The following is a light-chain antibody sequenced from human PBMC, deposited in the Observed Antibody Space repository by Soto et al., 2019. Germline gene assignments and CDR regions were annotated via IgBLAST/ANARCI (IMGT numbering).Light chain of an antibody. CDR2: GEF. CDR1: QSVSSNY. J-gene: IGKJ1*01. Sequence: EMVLTQSPGTLSLSPGERATLSCRASQSVSSNYLAWYQQKPGQAPRLLIYGEFSRATGIPDRFSGSVSGTDFTLTISRLEPEDVAVYYCQQYGSSPTWTFGQGTKVEIK. V-gene: IGKV3-20*01. CDR3: QQYGSSPTWT.